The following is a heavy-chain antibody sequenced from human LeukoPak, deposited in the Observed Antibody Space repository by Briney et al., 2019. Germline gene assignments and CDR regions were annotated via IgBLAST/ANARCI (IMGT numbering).Heavy chain of an antibody. Sequence: GDSVKVSCKASGYTLSDYYVHWVRQAPGQGLEWTGMINPNTGATKTAQKFQGRVTMTGDTSINTASMELTSLTSGDAAVYYCARVPIEWSNLYFDYWGQGTHVTVSS. CDR2: INPNTGAT. CDR1: GYTLSDYY. CDR3: ARVPIEWSNLYFDY. V-gene: IGHV1-2*02. D-gene: IGHD2-8*01. J-gene: IGHJ4*02.